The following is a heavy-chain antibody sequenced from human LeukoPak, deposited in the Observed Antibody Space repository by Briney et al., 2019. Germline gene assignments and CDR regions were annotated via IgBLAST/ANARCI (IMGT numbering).Heavy chain of an antibody. V-gene: IGHV4-34*01. Sequence: EXIGEINHSGSTNYNPSLKSRVTISVDTSKNQFSLKLSSVTAADTAVYYCARGSGYNQDYFDYWGQGTLVTVSS. D-gene: IGHD5-12*01. CDR2: INHSGST. J-gene: IGHJ4*02. CDR3: ARGSGYNQDYFDY.